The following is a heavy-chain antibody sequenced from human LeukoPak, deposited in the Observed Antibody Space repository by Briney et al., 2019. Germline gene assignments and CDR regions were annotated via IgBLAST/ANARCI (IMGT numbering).Heavy chain of an antibody. CDR2: ISADGQVT. CDR3: ARDPYNTILYRLAH. Sequence: PGGSLRLSCAGSGFAFGTYAMSWVRQAPGMGLERVSSISADGQVTYYADSVEGRFTVSTDNSKSTLYLQLNSLRAEDTATYYCARDPYNTILYRLAHWGQGTLVTVSS. J-gene: IGHJ4*02. CDR1: GFAFGTYA. V-gene: IGHV3-23*01. D-gene: IGHD3-10*01.